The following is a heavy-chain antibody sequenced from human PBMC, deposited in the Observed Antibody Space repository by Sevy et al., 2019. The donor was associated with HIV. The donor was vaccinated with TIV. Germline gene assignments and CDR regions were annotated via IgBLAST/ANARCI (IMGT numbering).Heavy chain of an antibody. Sequence: GGSLRLSCSASGFTFSSYAMHWVRQAPGKGLEYVSAISSNGGGTYYADSVKGRFTISRDNSKNTLYLQMSSLRAEDTAVYYCVKDRDSFYYGMDVWGQGTTVTVSS. CDR3: VKDRDSFYYGMDV. CDR2: ISSNGGGT. J-gene: IGHJ6*02. D-gene: IGHD2-21*02. CDR1: GFTFSSYA. V-gene: IGHV3-64D*06.